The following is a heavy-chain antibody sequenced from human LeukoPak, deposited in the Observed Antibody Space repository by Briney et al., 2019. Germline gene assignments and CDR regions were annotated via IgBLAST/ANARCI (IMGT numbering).Heavy chain of an antibody. CDR2: INYDESST. Sequence: GGSLRLSCAASGFTFSRYWMHWVRQVSGKGLVWVSRINYDESSTSYADSVKGRFTISRDNAKNTVYLQMNSLRAEDTAVYYCARGYGDYVDYWGQGTLVTVPS. D-gene: IGHD4-17*01. CDR1: GFTFSRYW. V-gene: IGHV3-74*01. CDR3: ARGYGDYVDY. J-gene: IGHJ4*02.